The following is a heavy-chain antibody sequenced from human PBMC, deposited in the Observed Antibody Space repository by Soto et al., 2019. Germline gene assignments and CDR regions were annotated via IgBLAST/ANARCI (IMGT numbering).Heavy chain of an antibody. CDR2: IIPIFGTA. D-gene: IGHD5-12*01. V-gene: IGHV1-69*13. CDR1: GGTFSSYA. J-gene: IGHJ3*02. Sequence: SVKVSCKASGGTFSSYAISWVRQAPGQGLEWMGGIIPIFGTANYAQKFQGRVTITAGESTSTACMELSSLRSEDTAVYYCARYGGYSGYGAFDIWGQGTMVTVSS. CDR3: ARYGGYSGYGAFDI.